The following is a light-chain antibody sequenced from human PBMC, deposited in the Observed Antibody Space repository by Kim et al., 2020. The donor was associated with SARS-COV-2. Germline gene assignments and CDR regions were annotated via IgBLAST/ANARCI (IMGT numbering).Light chain of an antibody. V-gene: IGLV2-11*01. CDR1: SSNVGGYDY. Sequence: QSALTQPRSVSGSPGQSVTISCTGTSSNVGGYDYVSWYQQHPGKAPKLMIYNVSKRPSGVPDRFSGSKSGNMASLTISGLQADDEADYYCCSYASTYVAFGGGTKVTVL. CDR2: NVS. J-gene: IGLJ2*01. CDR3: CSYASTYVA.